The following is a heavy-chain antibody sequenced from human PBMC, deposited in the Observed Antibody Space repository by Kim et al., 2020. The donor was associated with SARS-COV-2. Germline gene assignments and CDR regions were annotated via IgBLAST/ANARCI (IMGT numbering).Heavy chain of an antibody. CDR1: GFIFSNYA. Sequence: GGSLRLSCGASGFIFSNYAMHWVRQAPGKELEWVSAVSGSAGTTWYADSVKGRFTISRDNSKNTLFLQVNSLRADDTARYFCAKGLAANGYFYFDHLGQGTLVTVSS. D-gene: IGHD5-12*01. CDR3: AKGLAANGYFYFDH. J-gene: IGHJ4*02. CDR2: VSGSAGTT. V-gene: IGHV3-23*01.